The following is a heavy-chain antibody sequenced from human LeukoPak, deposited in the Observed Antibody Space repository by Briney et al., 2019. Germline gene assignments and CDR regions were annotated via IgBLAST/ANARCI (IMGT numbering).Heavy chain of an antibody. Sequence: SETLSLTCTVSGGSIGSYYWSWIRQPPGKGLEWIGYIYYSGSTNYNPSLKSRVTISVDTSKNQFSLKLSSVTAADTAVYYCAAGGYCSGGSCYPLSLDYWGQGTLVTVSS. CDR3: AAGGYCSGGSCYPLSLDY. V-gene: IGHV4-59*01. CDR1: GGSIGSYY. D-gene: IGHD2-15*01. CDR2: IYYSGST. J-gene: IGHJ4*02.